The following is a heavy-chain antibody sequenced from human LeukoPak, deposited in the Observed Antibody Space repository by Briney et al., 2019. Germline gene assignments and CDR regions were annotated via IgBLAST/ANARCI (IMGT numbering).Heavy chain of an antibody. V-gene: IGHV1-24*01. J-gene: IGHJ4*02. Sequence: GASVKVSCEVSGYTLTELSMHWVRQAPGKGLEWMGTFDPEDGETIYAQKFQGRVTMTEDTSTDTAYMELSSLRSEDTAVYYCARVGNWHDPGDYWGQGTLVTVSS. D-gene: IGHD7-27*01. CDR2: FDPEDGET. CDR1: GYTLTELS. CDR3: ARVGNWHDPGDY.